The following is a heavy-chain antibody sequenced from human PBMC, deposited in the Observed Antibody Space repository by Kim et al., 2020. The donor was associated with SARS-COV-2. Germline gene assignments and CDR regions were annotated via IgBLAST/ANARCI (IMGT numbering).Heavy chain of an antibody. D-gene: IGHD5-12*01. J-gene: IGHJ6*02. Sequence: GGSLRLSCAASGFTFSSYAMSWVRQAPGKGLEWVSAISGSGGSTYYADSVKGRFTISRDNSKNTLYLQMNSLRAEDTAVYYCAKSWTELDYYYGMDVWGQGTTVTVSS. CDR3: AKSWTELDYYYGMDV. CDR1: GFTFSSYA. CDR2: ISGSGGST. V-gene: IGHV3-23*01.